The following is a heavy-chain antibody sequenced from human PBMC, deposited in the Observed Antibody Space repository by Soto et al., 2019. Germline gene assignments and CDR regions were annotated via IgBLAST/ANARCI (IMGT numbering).Heavy chain of an antibody. CDR2: IYHSGST. J-gene: IGHJ6*02. D-gene: IGHD6-19*01. V-gene: IGHV4-4*02. Sequence: PSETLSLTCTVSGGSISSSNWWSWVRQPPGKGLEWIGEIYHSGSTNYNPSLKSRVTISVDKSKNQFSLKLSSVTAADTAVYYCARDKQWLVLGSGYYYYGMDVWGQGTTVTVSS. CDR3: ARDKQWLVLGSGYYYYGMDV. CDR1: GGSISSSNW.